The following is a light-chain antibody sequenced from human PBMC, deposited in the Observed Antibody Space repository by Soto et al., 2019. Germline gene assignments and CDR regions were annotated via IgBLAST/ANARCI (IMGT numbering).Light chain of an antibody. V-gene: IGKV3-20*01. J-gene: IGKJ2*01. Sequence: EIVLTQSPGTLSLSPGERATLSCRASQSVTSDYLAWYRQRPGQPPRLLIYGASSRATGTPDRFSGSGSGTDFTLNISRLEPEDFAGYNCHQYGYGRETFGQGTKLEI. CDR2: GAS. CDR3: HQYGYGRET. CDR1: QSVTSDY.